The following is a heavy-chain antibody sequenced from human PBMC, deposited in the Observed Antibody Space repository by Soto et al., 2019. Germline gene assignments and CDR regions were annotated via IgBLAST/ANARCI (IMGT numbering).Heavy chain of an antibody. Sequence: GGSLRLSCAASGFTVSSNYMSWVRQAPGKGLEWVSVIYSGGSTYYADSVKGRFTISRDHSKNTLYLQMNSLRAEDTAVYYCARGSGLLWFGELFYYFDYWGQGTLVTVSS. CDR3: ARGSGLLWFGELFYYFDY. CDR2: IYSGGST. J-gene: IGHJ4*02. V-gene: IGHV3-53*01. CDR1: GFTVSSNY. D-gene: IGHD3-10*01.